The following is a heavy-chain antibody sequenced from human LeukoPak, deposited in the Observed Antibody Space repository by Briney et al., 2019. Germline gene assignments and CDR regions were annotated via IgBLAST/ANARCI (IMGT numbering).Heavy chain of an antibody. CDR1: GYTFTSYD. CDR3: ARRNYDFWSGYYTVDY. Sequence: ASVKVSCKASGYTFTSYDINWVRQATGQGLEWMGWMNPNSGNTGYAQKFQGRVTMTRNTSISTAYKELSSLRSEDTAVYYCARRNYDFWSGYYTVDYWGQGTLVTVSS. CDR2: MNPNSGNT. J-gene: IGHJ4*02. D-gene: IGHD3-3*01. V-gene: IGHV1-8*01.